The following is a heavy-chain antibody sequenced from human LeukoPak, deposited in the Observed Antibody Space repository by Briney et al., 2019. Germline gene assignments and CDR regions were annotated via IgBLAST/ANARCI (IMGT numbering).Heavy chain of an antibody. J-gene: IGHJ4*02. CDR1: GFTYRSFS. CDR2: ISSSGSCI. D-gene: IGHD1/OR15-1a*01. Sequence: PGGSLILSCAASGFTYRSFSMNWVRQAPGKGLEGVSSISSSGSCIFHADSVKGRFNISRDNAQNALYLQMNSLRAEDTAVYYCAREGPINNGDLDYWGQGTLVTVSS. CDR3: AREGPINNGDLDY. V-gene: IGHV3-21*01.